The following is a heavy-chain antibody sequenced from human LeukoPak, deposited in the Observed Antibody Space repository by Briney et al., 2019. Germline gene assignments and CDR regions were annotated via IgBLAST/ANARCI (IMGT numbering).Heavy chain of an antibody. CDR2: IYYSGST. CDR1: GGSISGSSYY. J-gene: IGHJ2*01. D-gene: IGHD5/OR15-5a*01. V-gene: IGHV4-39*07. CDR3: ARPGRNLYDSDWYFDL. Sequence: SETLSLTCTVSGGSISGSSYYWGWIRQPPGKGLEWIGSIYYSGSTYYNPSLKSRVTISVDTSKNQFSLKLSSVTAADTAVYYCARPGRNLYDSDWYFDLWGRGTLVTVSS.